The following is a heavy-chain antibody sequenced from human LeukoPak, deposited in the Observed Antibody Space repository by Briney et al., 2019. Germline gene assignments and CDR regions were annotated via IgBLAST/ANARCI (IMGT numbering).Heavy chain of an antibody. J-gene: IGHJ4*02. Sequence: ASVKVSCKASGYTFSSHYMHWVRQAPGQGLEWMGIINPSGGSTSYAQKFQGRVTMTRDTSTSTVYMELNSLRSEDTAVYYCAGARDGYNYWGQGTLVTVSS. D-gene: IGHD5-24*01. CDR1: GYTFSSHY. V-gene: IGHV1-46*01. CDR2: INPSGGST. CDR3: AGARDGYNY.